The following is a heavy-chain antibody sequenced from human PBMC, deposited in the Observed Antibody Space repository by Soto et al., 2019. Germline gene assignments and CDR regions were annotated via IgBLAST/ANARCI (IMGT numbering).Heavy chain of an antibody. CDR2: IWYDGSNK. D-gene: IGHD3-10*01. V-gene: IGHV3-33*01. Sequence: GGSLRLSCAASGFTFSSYGMHWVRQAPGKGLEWVAVIWYDGSNKYYADSVKGRFTISRDNSKNTLYLQMNSLRAEDTAVYYCARDIPDYYGSGSYLDYWGQGTLVTVSS. CDR1: GFTFSSYG. CDR3: ARDIPDYYGSGSYLDY. J-gene: IGHJ4*02.